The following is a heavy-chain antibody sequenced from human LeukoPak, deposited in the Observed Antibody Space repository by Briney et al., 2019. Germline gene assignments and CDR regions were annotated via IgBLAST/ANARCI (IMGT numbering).Heavy chain of an antibody. V-gene: IGHV3-30*18. CDR1: GFTFSSYD. CDR3: AKSYYDFWSGYYQTFDY. Sequence: QPGRSLRLSCAASGFTFSSYDMHWVRQASGKGLEWVAVISDDRSNKYYADSVKGRFTISRDNSKNTLYLQMNSLRAEDTAVYYCAKSYYDFWSGYYQTFDYWGQGTLVTVSS. D-gene: IGHD3-3*01. CDR2: ISDDRSNK. J-gene: IGHJ4*02.